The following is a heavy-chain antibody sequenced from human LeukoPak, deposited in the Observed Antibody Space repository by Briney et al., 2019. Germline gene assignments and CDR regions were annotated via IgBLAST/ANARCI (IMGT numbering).Heavy chain of an antibody. CDR2: IYYSGST. Sequence: SETLSLTCTVSGGSVTSTDYYWGWIRQPPGKGLEWIGSIYYSGSTYYNPSLKSRVTISVDSSKNQFSLKLSSVTAADTAVYYCARLPTDLLAFDSWGQGTLVTVSS. J-gene: IGHJ4*02. CDR3: ARLPTDLLAFDS. D-gene: IGHD2-8*02. V-gene: IGHV4-39*01. CDR1: GGSVTSTDYY.